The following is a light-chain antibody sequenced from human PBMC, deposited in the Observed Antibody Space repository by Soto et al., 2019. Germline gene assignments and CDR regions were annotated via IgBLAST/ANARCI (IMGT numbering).Light chain of an antibody. CDR3: KSYAGSNTYV. J-gene: IGLJ1*01. V-gene: IGLV2-14*01. CDR2: EVS. Sequence: QSALTQPASVSGSPGQSITISCTGTSSDVGVYKYVSWYQQHPGKAPQLIIYEVSNRPSGVSNRFSGSKSGNTASLTVSGLQAADEADYFCKSYAGSNTYVFGSGTKVTVL. CDR1: SSDVGVYKY.